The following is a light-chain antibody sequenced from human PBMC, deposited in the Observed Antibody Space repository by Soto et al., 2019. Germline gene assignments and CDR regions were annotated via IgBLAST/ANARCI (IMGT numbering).Light chain of an antibody. V-gene: IGKV4-1*01. J-gene: IGKJ1*01. Sequence: IVMTQSPDSLAVSLCDRSTINCRSSQSVLFTSNNKNYLAWYQQKPGQPPKLLIYWASTRESGVPDRFSGSGSGTDFTLTISSPRAEDVAVYYCQQYNNWPRTFGQGTKVDIK. CDR2: WAS. CDR1: QSVLFTSNNKNY. CDR3: QQYNNWPRT.